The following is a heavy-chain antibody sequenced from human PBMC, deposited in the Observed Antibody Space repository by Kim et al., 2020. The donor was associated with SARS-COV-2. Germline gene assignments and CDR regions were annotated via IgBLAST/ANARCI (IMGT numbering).Heavy chain of an antibody. V-gene: IGHV3-30-3*01. CDR3: ARDLSQRVGDGLGWLDS. D-gene: IGHD1-26*01. J-gene: IGHJ5*01. CDR2: ISYDGTFA. CDR1: TFSFNTWA. Sequence: GGSLRLSCAASTFSFNTWAMHWVRQAPGKGLECVAVISYDGTFASYSDSVKDRFTISRDNSKKTLYLQMNSLATEDTALYCCARDLSQRVGDGLGWLDSWGQGTLVTVSS.